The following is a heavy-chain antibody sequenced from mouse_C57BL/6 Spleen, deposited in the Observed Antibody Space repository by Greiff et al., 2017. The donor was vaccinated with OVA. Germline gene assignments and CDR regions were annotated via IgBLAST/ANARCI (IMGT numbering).Heavy chain of an antibody. CDR2: IDPSDSYT. J-gene: IGHJ4*01. CDR1: GYTFTSYW. CDR3: ARSYGNYYAMDY. Sequence: QVQLQQPGAELVRPGTSVKLSCKASGYTFTSYWMHWVKQRPGQGLEWIGVIDPSDSYTNYNQKFKGKATLTVDTSSSTAYMQLSSLTSEDSAVYYCARSYGNYYAMDYWGQGTSVTVSS. V-gene: IGHV1-59*01. D-gene: IGHD2-10*02.